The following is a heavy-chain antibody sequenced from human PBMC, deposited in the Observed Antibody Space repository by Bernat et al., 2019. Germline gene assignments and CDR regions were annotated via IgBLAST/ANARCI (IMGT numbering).Heavy chain of an antibody. J-gene: IGHJ4*02. D-gene: IGHD6-19*01. V-gene: IGHV4-39*01. Sequence: QLQLQESGPGLVKPSETLSLTCTVSGGSISSSSYYWGLIRQPPGKGLEWIGSIYYSGSTYYNPSLKSRVTISVDTSKNQFSVRLSSVTAADTAVYYCARPFGPPHSSGWYRWGQGTLVTVSS. CDR2: IYYSGST. CDR1: GGSISSSSYY. CDR3: ARPFGPPHSSGWYR.